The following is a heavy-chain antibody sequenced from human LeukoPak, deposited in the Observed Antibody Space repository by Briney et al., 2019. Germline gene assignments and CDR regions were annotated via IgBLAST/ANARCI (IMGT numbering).Heavy chain of an antibody. D-gene: IGHD5-24*01. CDR2: IIPNYGAT. V-gene: IGHV1-69*13. J-gene: IGHJ4*02. CDR3: AGDYTIKAPYFDY. Sequence: SVKVSCKASGGSFSSYTINWVRQAPGQGLEWMGEIIPNYGATNYAQKFQGRVTISADSSTSTAYMELISLTSDDTAVYYCAGDYTIKAPYFDYWGQGTLVTVSS. CDR1: GGSFSSYT.